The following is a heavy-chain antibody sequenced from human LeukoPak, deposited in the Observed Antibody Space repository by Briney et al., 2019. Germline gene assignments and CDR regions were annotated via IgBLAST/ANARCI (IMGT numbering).Heavy chain of an antibody. V-gene: IGHV1-69*06. D-gene: IGHD5-24*01. Sequence: GASVKVSCKASGGTFSSYAISWVRQAPGQGLEWMGGIIPIFGTANYAQKFQGRVTITADKSTSTAYMELSSLRSEDTAVYYCARARDGYLYYFDYWGQGTLVTVSS. J-gene: IGHJ4*02. CDR1: GGTFSSYA. CDR2: IIPIFGTA. CDR3: ARARDGYLYYFDY.